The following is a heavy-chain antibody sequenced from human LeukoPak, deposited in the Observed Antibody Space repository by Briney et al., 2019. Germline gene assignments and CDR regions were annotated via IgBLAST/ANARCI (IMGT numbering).Heavy chain of an antibody. CDR1: GYTFTSYD. V-gene: IGHV1-8*01. Sequence: ASVKVSCRASGYTFTSYDINWVRQATGQGLEWMGWMNPNSGNTGYAQKFQGRVTMTRNTSISTAYMELSSLRSEDTAVYYCARGPHYYDSSGYYYYYYGMDVWGQGTTVTVSS. CDR3: ARGPHYYDSSGYYYYYYGMDV. D-gene: IGHD3-22*01. CDR2: MNPNSGNT. J-gene: IGHJ6*02.